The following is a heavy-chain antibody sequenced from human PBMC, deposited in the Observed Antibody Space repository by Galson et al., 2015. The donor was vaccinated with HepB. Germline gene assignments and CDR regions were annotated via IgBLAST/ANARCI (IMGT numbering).Heavy chain of an antibody. Sequence: SVKVSCKASGGTFSSYAISWVRQAPGQGLEWMGRIIPILGIANYAQKFQGRVTITADKSTSTAYMELSSLRSEGTAVYYCARLGVTVVTPKSTPDENWFDPWGQGTLVTVSS. D-gene: IGHD4-23*01. CDR1: GGTFSSYA. V-gene: IGHV1-69*04. CDR3: ARLGVTVVTPKSTPDENWFDP. J-gene: IGHJ5*02. CDR2: IIPILGIA.